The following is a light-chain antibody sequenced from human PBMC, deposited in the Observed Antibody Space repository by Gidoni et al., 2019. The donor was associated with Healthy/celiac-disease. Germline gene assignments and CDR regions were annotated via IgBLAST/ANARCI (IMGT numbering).Light chain of an antibody. Sequence: EIVLTQSPGTLSLSPGERATLSCRASQSVSSSYLAWYQQKPGQAPRLLLYGAASRATGIPDRFSGSGSGTDFTLTISRLEPEDFAVYYCQQYGSSLPFTFGPGTKVEIK. CDR3: QQYGSSLPFT. J-gene: IGKJ3*01. CDR2: GAA. CDR1: QSVSSSY. V-gene: IGKV3-20*01.